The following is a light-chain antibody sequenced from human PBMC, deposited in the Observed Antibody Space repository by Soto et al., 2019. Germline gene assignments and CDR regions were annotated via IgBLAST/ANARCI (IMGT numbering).Light chain of an antibody. V-gene: IGKV1-12*01. CDR3: QQANSFSLT. Sequence: DIQMTQSPSSVSASVGDRVSITCRASQGISSWLAWYQQKPGRAPKLLIYTGSSLQSGVPSRFIGTGFGTDFTLTIISLQPEDVATYYCQQANSFSLTFGGGTKVEIK. J-gene: IGKJ4*01. CDR2: TGS. CDR1: QGISSW.